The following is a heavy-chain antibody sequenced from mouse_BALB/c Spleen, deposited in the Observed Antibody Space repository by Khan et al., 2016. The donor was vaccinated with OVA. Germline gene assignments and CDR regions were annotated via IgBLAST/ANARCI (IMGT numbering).Heavy chain of an antibody. Sequence: QVQLKQSGAELVKPGASVKLSSKASAYTFTSYYMYCVKQRPGQGLEWFRENKPNNGGSNSNEKFKSKATLTENQSSSPPYMQLRSLKSEDSAVYYCTRSGYGSFAYWGQGTLVTVSA. D-gene: IGHD2-2*01. CDR3: TRSGYGSFAY. J-gene: IGHJ3*01. V-gene: IGHV1S81*02. CDR2: NKPNNGGS. CDR1: AYTFTSYY.